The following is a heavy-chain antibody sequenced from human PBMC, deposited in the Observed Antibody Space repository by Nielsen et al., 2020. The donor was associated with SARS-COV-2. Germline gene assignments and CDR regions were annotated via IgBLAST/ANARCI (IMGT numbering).Heavy chain of an antibody. J-gene: IGHJ4*02. V-gene: IGHV3-23*01. CDR1: GLTVSSNE. CDR3: AKSWSSSGWPYYFDY. D-gene: IGHD6-19*01. Sequence: GESLKISCAASGLTVSSNEMSWVRQAPGKGLEWVSTFGGSGGSTYYADSVKGRFTISRDNSKNTLYLQMSGLRPEDTAVYYCAKSWSSSGWPYYFDYWGQGTLVTVSS. CDR2: FGGSGGST.